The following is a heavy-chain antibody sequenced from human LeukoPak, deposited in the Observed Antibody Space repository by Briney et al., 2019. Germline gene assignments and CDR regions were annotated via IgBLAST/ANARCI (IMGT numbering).Heavy chain of an antibody. Sequence: ASVKVSCKASGYTFTMYYIHWVRQAPGQGLEWMGMINPSDGATTYAQRFQGRVTITRDMSTTTVYMELRSLRSEDTAVYFCAREERGGLGGNWVGLFATYYTYYYMDVWGRGTTVTVSS. D-gene: IGHD2/OR15-2a*01. CDR1: GYTFTMYY. J-gene: IGHJ6*03. V-gene: IGHV1-46*01. CDR3: AREERGGLGGNWVGLFATYYTYYYMDV. CDR2: INPSDGAT.